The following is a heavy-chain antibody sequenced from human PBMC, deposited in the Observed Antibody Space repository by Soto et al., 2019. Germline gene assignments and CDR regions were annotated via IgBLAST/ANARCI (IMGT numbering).Heavy chain of an antibody. CDR2: IKTDSGDT. CDR3: ARRSSTYLNEIIYDP. CDR1: RYTFTSYD. D-gene: IGHD3-10*01. V-gene: IGHV1-2*02. Sequence: QVQLVQSGAEVKRPGASVRVSCRDSRYTFTSYDIYWVRQAPGQGLEWMGWIKTDSGDTDYAQNFQGRVTMTRDTSINTAYMELNNLVSDDTAVYYCARRSSTYLNEIIYDPWGQGTLVTVSS. J-gene: IGHJ5*02.